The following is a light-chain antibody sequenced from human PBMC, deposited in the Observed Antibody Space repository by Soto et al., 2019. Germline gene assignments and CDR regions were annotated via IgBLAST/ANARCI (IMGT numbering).Light chain of an antibody. CDR1: QGIIDY. CDR3: QKYDTAPPT. V-gene: IGKV1-27*01. CDR2: AAS. J-gene: IGKJ1*01. Sequence: DIQMTQSPSSLSSSVGDTVTLTCRASQGIIDYLAWYQQRPGKVPKLLIYAASTLQTGVPSRFSGSGAGTDFTLTISSLQPEDFGTYYCQKYDTAPPTFGQGTKVEIK.